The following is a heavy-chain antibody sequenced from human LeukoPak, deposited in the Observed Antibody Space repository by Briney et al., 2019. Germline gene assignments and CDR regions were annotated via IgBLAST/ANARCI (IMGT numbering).Heavy chain of an antibody. Sequence: GGSLRLSCAASGFIFSTYAMSWVRQAPGKGLEWVSGVNGNGGSTSYADSVKGRFTIFRDNSENTVYLQMNSLRVEDTAVYYCAKSLYGGCDYWGQGTVVTVSS. D-gene: IGHD3-16*02. CDR2: VNGNGGST. J-gene: IGHJ4*02. CDR1: GFIFSTYA. V-gene: IGHV3-23*01. CDR3: AKSLYGGCDY.